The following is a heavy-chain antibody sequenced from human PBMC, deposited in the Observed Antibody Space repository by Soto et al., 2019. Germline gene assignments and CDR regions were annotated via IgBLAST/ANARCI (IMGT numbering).Heavy chain of an antibody. V-gene: IGHV4-39*01. CDR2: IYYSGST. CDR3: ARRWGYSFDY. Sequence: QLQLQESGPGLVKPSETLSLTCTVSGGSISSYYWGWIRRPPGKGLEWIGSIYYSGSTYYNPSLKSRVSISVDTSKTQFSLKLSSVTAADTAVYYCARRWGYSFDYWGQGTLVPVSS. J-gene: IGHJ4*02. CDR1: GGSISSYY. D-gene: IGHD7-27*01.